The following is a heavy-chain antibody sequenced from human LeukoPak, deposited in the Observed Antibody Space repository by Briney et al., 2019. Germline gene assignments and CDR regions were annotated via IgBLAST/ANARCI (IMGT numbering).Heavy chain of an antibody. Sequence: GGSLRLSCVGSGFTISNYWMHWVRQAPGTGLVWVSRIHPDGSITTYADSVKGRFTISRDNTKNTLYLQMNSLRAEDTAVYYCAPQQAFSPSNWFDPWGQGTLVTVSS. CDR2: IHPDGSIT. D-gene: IGHD3-3*02. J-gene: IGHJ5*02. CDR1: GFTISNYW. V-gene: IGHV3-74*03. CDR3: APQQAFSPSNWFDP.